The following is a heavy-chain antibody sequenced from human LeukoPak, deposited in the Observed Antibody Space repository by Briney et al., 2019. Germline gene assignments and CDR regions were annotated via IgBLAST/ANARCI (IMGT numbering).Heavy chain of an antibody. J-gene: IGHJ4*02. CDR1: GFTFSDYY. CDR2: ISSSGSTI. CDR3: ARLANYCSSTSCYSFDY. D-gene: IGHD2-2*01. V-gene: IGHV3-11*04. Sequence: GGSLRLSCAASGFTFSDYYMSWIRQAPGKGLEWVSYISSSGSTIYYADSVKGRFTISRDNAKNSLYLQMNSLRAEDTAVYYCARLANYCSSTSCYSFDYWGQGTLVTVSS.